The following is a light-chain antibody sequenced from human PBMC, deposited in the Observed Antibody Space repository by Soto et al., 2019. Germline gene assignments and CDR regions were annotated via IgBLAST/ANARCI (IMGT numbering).Light chain of an antibody. Sequence: EIVMTQSPATLSLSPGARATLSCRARQSVNINLAWYQQRPGQAPRVLIYAASTRATGVPDRFSGSGSGTEFTLTISSLQPEDFAVHYCHQYNSWPYTFGQGTKVDIK. CDR3: HQYNSWPYT. CDR1: QSVNIN. J-gene: IGKJ2*01. CDR2: AAS. V-gene: IGKV3-15*01.